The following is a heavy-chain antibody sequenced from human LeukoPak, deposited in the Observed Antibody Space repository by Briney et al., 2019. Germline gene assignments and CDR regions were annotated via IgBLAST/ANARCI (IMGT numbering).Heavy chain of an antibody. CDR1: GYTFTGYY. J-gene: IGHJ6*03. V-gene: IGHV1-2*06. CDR3: ASLGFIGTYPIQGYYYYYMDV. Sequence: GASVKVSCKASGYTFTGYYMHWVRQAPGQGLEWMGRIDPNSGGTNYAQKFQGRVTMTRDTSISTAYMELSRLRSDDTAVYYCASLGFIGTYPIQGYYYYYMDVWGKGTTVTVSS. CDR2: IDPNSGGT. D-gene: IGHD3-16*01.